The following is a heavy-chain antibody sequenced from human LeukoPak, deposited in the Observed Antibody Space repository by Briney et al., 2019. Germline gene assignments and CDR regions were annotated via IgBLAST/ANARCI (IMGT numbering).Heavy chain of an antibody. Sequence: SETLSLTCTVSGDSISSSSYHWGWIRQPPGKGLEWIGSIYYSGSTYYNPSLKSRVTISVDTSKNQFSLKVSSVTAADTAVYYCARQMVAYGDYVTDYWGQGNLVTVSS. D-gene: IGHD4-17*01. CDR2: IYYSGST. V-gene: IGHV4-39*01. CDR3: ARQMVAYGDYVTDY. J-gene: IGHJ4*02. CDR1: GDSISSSSYH.